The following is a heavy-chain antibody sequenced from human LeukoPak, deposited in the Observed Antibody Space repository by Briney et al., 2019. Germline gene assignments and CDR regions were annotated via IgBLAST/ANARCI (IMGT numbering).Heavy chain of an antibody. Sequence: PGGSPGLSCAASGFTVITNDMTWGRQAPGKGLEWVSVLYSDGNTKYADAVQGRFTISRDNSKNTLYLEMNSLSPDDTAVYYCARGVEPLAANSLAYWGQGTLVTVSS. CDR1: GFTVITND. V-gene: IGHV3-53*01. CDR3: ARGVEPLAANSLAY. CDR2: LYSDGNT. D-gene: IGHD1-14*01. J-gene: IGHJ4*02.